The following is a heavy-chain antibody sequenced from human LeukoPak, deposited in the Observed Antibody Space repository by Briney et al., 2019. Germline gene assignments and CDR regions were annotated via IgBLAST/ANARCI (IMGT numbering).Heavy chain of an antibody. CDR1: GGSISSYY. CDR3: ARVWAAAGTRDYYYYYMDV. D-gene: IGHD6-13*01. Sequence: SETLSLTCTVSGGSISSYYWSWIRQPPGKGLEWIGYIYYSGSTNYNPSLKSRVTISVDTSKNQFSLKLSSVTAADTAVYYCARVWAAAGTRDYYYYYMDVWGKGTTVTVSS. J-gene: IGHJ6*03. V-gene: IGHV4-59*08. CDR2: IYYSGST.